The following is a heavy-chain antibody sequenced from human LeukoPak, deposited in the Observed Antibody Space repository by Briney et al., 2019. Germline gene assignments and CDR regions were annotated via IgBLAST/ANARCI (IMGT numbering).Heavy chain of an antibody. Sequence: GGSLRLSCAASGFIFSSYTMNWVRQAPGKGLEWVSVIYSGGSTYYADSVKGRFTISRDNSKNTLYLQMNSLRAEDTAVYYCARDITGTADYWGQGTLVTVSS. CDR3: ARDITGTADY. CDR1: GFIFSSYT. D-gene: IGHD1-20*01. V-gene: IGHV3-66*02. J-gene: IGHJ4*02. CDR2: IYSGGST.